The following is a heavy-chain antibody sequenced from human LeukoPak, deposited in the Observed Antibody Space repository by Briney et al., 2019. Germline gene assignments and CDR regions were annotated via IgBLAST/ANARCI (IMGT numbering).Heavy chain of an antibody. D-gene: IGHD3-10*01. CDR1: GYTFTSYG. V-gene: IGHV1-18*01. CDR2: ISTYYGNT. J-gene: IGHJ4*02. Sequence: ASVKVSCKASGYTFTSYGFSWVRQAPGQGHEWMGWISTYYGNTNYAQKLQDRVTMTTDTSTSTAYMELTSLRSDDTAVYYCARVYSTNYYGSGDRPFLFDYWGQGTVVTVSS. CDR3: ARVYSTNYYGSGDRPFLFDY.